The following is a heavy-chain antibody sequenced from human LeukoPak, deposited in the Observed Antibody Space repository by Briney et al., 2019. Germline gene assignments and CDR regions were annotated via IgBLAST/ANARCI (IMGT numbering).Heavy chain of an antibody. V-gene: IGHV3-23*01. Sequence: GGSLRLSCAASGFAFSSYAMSWVRQAPGKGLEWVSAISGSGGSTYYADSVKGRFTISRDNSKNTLYLQMNSLRAEDTAVYYCAAPPRYCSSTSCRVFDYWGQGTLVTVSS. CDR1: GFAFSSYA. D-gene: IGHD2-2*01. CDR2: ISGSGGST. CDR3: AAPPRYCSSTSCRVFDY. J-gene: IGHJ4*02.